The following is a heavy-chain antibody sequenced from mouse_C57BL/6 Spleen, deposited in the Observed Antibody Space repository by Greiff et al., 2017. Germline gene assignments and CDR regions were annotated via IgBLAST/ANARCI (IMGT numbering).Heavy chain of an antibody. V-gene: IGHV10-1*01. CDR2: IRSKSNNYAT. Sequence: EVQLVESGGGLVQPKASLKLSCAASGFSFNTYAMNWVRQAPGKGFEWVARIRSKSNNYATYYADEVKDRFTIPRDDSESMLYLQMNNLKTEDAAKYYCVGQGWDDDVDYWGQGTTLTVSS. CDR1: GFSFNTYA. CDR3: VGQGWDDDVDY. J-gene: IGHJ2*01. D-gene: IGHD4-1*01.